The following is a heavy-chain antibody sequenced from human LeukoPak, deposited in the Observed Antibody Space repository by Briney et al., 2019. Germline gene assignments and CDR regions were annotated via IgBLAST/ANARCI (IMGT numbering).Heavy chain of an antibody. D-gene: IGHD6-13*01. CDR2: IYSGGST. CDR1: GFTVSSNY. J-gene: IGHJ4*02. CDR3: ASATAAGTGFDY. Sequence: GSLRLSCAASGFTVSSNYMSWVRQAPGKGLEWVSVIYSGGSTYYADSVKGRFSISRDNSRNTLYLQMNSLRAEDTAVYYCASATAAGTGFDYWGQGTLVTVSS. V-gene: IGHV3-53*01.